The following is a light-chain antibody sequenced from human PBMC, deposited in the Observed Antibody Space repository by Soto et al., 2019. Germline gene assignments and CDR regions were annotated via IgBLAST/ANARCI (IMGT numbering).Light chain of an antibody. J-gene: IGLJ1*01. Sequence: QSVLTQPASGSGSPGQSITISCTGTSSDVGGYNYVSWYQQHPGKAPKLMIYEVSNRPSGVSNRFSGSKSGNTASLTISGLQAEDEADYYCSSYTSSSTFYVFGTGTKVTVL. V-gene: IGLV2-14*01. CDR1: SSDVGGYNY. CDR2: EVS. CDR3: SSYTSSSTFYV.